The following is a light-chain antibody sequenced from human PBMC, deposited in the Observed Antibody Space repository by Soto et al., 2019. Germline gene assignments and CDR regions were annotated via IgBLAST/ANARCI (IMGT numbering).Light chain of an antibody. CDR3: QQTYSTPWT. CDR1: QSISSY. Sequence: DIPMTQSPSSLSASVGDRVTITCRASQSISSYLNWYQQKPGKAPKLLIYAASTLQSEVPSRFSGRGSGTEFTLTISSLQPEDSATYYCQQTYSTPWTFGQGTKVEIK. CDR2: AAS. J-gene: IGKJ1*01. V-gene: IGKV1-39*01.